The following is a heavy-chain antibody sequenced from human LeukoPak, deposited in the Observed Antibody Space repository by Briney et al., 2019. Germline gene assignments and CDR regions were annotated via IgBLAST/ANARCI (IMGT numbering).Heavy chain of an antibody. D-gene: IGHD1-7*01. Sequence: PGGSLRLSCVASGFTFSSHGMHWVRQAPGKGLEWVAFIRYDGSNKYYADSVKGRFTISRDNSKNTLYLQMNSLRAEDTAVYYCGALMLGGTSGSFDIWGQGTMVTVSS. J-gene: IGHJ3*02. CDR2: IRYDGSNK. V-gene: IGHV3-30*02. CDR3: GALMLGGTSGSFDI. CDR1: GFTFSSHG.